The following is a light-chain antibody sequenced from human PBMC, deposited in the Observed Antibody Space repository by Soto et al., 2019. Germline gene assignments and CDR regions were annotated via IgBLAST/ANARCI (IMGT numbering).Light chain of an antibody. J-gene: IGKJ1*01. CDR2: GAS. CDR1: QSVSSSY. V-gene: IGKV3-20*01. Sequence: EIVLTQSPGTLPLSPGARATLSCRASQSVSSSYLAWYQQKPGQAPRLLIYGASSRATGIPDRFSGSGSGTDFTLTISRLEPEDFAVYYCQQYGSSRTFGQGTKV. CDR3: QQYGSSRT.